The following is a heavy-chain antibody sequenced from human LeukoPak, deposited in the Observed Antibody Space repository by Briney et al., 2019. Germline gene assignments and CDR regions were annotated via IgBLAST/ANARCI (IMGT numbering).Heavy chain of an antibody. D-gene: IGHD3-10*01. CDR1: GDSISSSGFY. J-gene: IGHJ4*02. V-gene: IGHV4-39*01. Sequence: PSETLSLTCTVSGDSISSSGFYWGWIRQPPGKGLEWSGSSSCSGSTYYNPSLKSRVTMSVDTSKNQFSLRLSSVTAADTAVYYCARRVDSYGSGSYSYFDYWGQGTLVTVSS. CDR2: SSCSGST. CDR3: ARRVDSYGSGSYSYFDY.